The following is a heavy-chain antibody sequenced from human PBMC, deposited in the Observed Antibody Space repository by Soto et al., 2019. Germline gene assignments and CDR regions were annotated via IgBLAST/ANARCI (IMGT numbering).Heavy chain of an antibody. CDR1: GFIFSDHA. J-gene: IGHJ5*02. D-gene: IGHD3-10*01. V-gene: IGHV3-23*01. CDR3: ARDAISMVRGTKNSFDP. CDR2: ISGNGIAT. Sequence: GGSLRLSCEASGFIFSDHAMSWVRQAPGKGLEWVSAISGNGIATYYADSVKGRFTISRDNSKNTLYLQMNRLRADDTAVYYCARDAISMVRGTKNSFDPWGQGTLVTVSS.